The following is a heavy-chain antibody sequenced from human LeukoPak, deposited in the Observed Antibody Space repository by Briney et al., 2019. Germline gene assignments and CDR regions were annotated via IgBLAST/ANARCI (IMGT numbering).Heavy chain of an antibody. Sequence: PSETLSLTCTVSGGSISSYYWSWIPHPPGKGLEWIGYIYYSGSPNYKPSLKSRMTISLDTSKNQFSLKLSSVTAADTAVYYCAIAVAGTTLDYWGQGTLVTVSS. CDR2: IYYSGSP. CDR3: AIAVAGTTLDY. V-gene: IGHV4-59*08. D-gene: IGHD6-19*01. CDR1: GGSISSYY. J-gene: IGHJ4*02.